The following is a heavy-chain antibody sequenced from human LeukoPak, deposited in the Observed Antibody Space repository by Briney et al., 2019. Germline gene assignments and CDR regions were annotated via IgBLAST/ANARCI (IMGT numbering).Heavy chain of an antibody. D-gene: IGHD6-19*01. CDR1: GGSISSGSYY. V-gene: IGHV4-61*02. CDR3: ARVPSSGWTDY. Sequence: PSETLSLTCTVSGGSISSGSYYWSWIRQPAGKGLEWIGRIYTSGSTNYNPSLKSRVTISVDTSKNQFSLKLSSVTAADTAVYYCARVPSSGWTDYWGQGTLVTVSS. CDR2: IYTSGST. J-gene: IGHJ4*02.